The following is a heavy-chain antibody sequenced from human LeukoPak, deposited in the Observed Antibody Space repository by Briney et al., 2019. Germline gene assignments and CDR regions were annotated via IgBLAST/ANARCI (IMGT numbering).Heavy chain of an antibody. CDR3: ASPQSYSSSSDYFDY. V-gene: IGHV3-7*01. J-gene: IGHJ4*02. CDR1: GFSFSSYW. D-gene: IGHD6-6*01. CDR2: IRQDESER. Sequence: PGGSLRLSCEGSGFSFSSYWMTWVRQLPGKGPEWVANIRQDESERYFADSVKGRFTISRDNAKKSVYLHMSSLRAEDTAVYYCASPQSYSSSSDYFDYWGQGTLVTVSS.